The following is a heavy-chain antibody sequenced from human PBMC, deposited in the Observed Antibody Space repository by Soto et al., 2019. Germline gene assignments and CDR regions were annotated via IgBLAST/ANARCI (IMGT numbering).Heavy chain of an antibody. Sequence: EVQLLESGGGLVQPGGSLRLSCAASGFTFSSYAMSWVRQAPGKGLEWVSAISGSGGSTCYADSVKGRFTISRDNSKNTLYLQMNSLRAEDTAVYYCATSFADCSGGSCYSPFDYWGQGTLVTVSS. CDR1: GFTFSSYA. J-gene: IGHJ4*02. D-gene: IGHD2-15*01. CDR2: ISGSGGST. CDR3: ATSFADCSGGSCYSPFDY. V-gene: IGHV3-23*01.